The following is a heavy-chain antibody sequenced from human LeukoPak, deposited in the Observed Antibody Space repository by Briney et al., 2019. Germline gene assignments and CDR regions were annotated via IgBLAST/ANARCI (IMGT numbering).Heavy chain of an antibody. V-gene: IGHV4-39*01. Sequence: SETLSLTCTVSGDSISSGSYYWGWIRQPPGKGLEWIASMYYSGSTYYNPSLKSRVTISVDTSKNQFSLKLSSVTAADTAVYYCARQEPPNWFDPWGQGTLVTVSS. CDR1: GDSISSGSYY. CDR2: MYYSGST. D-gene: IGHD1-14*01. CDR3: ARQEPPNWFDP. J-gene: IGHJ5*02.